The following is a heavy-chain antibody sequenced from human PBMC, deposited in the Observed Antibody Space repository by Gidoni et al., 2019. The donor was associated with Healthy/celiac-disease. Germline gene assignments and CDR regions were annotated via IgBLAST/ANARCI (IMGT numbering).Heavy chain of an antibody. V-gene: IGHV6-1*01. CDR2: TYYRSKWYN. J-gene: IGHJ4*02. D-gene: IGHD3-22*01. CDR3: ARDGYYDSSGYYY. CDR1: GVSVSSHTAA. Sequence: QVQLQQSGPGLVKPSQTPSLTCAHHGVSVSSHTAAWNWIRQSPSRGLEWLGRTYYRSKWYNDYAVSVKSRITINPDTSKNQLSLQLNSVTPEDTAVYYCARDGYYDSSGYYYWGQGTLVTVSS.